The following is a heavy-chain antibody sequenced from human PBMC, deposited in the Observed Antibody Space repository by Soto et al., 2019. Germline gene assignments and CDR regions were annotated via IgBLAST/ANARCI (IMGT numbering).Heavy chain of an antibody. D-gene: IGHD3-16*01. Sequence: GGSLRLSCAASGFTFSRYWMHWVRQDPGKGLVWVSRISSYGSDTHYADSVKGRFTISRDNAKNTLYLQMNSLRADDTAVYYCASNYAYAEGYYWYGIDVWGQGTTVTVSS. V-gene: IGHV3-74*01. CDR2: ISSYGSDT. J-gene: IGHJ6*02. CDR1: GFTFSRYW. CDR3: ASNYAYAEGYYWYGIDV.